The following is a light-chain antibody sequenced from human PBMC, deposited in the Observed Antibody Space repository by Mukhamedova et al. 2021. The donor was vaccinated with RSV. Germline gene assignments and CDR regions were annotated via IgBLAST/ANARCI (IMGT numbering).Light chain of an antibody. J-gene: IGKJ2*01. V-gene: IGKV3-20*01. Sequence: GERATLSCRASQSVSSSYLAWYQQKPGQAPRLLIYGASSRATGIPDRFSGSGSGTDFTLTISRLEPEDFAVYYCQQHVSSLYTFGQ. CDR2: GAS. CDR1: QSVSSSY. CDR3: QQHVSSLYT.